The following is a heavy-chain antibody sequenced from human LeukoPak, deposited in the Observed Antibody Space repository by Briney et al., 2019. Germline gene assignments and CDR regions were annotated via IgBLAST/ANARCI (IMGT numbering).Heavy chain of an antibody. Sequence: SETLSLTCTVSGGSISSYYWSWIRQPAGKGLEWVGHIYTSGSTDYNPSLKSRVTISRDTSTNQFSLRMSSVTATDTAVYYCARGGRVSSYVDVWGKGTRVTVSS. V-gene: IGHV4-4*07. CDR1: GGSISSYY. D-gene: IGHD3-16*01. CDR3: ARGGRVSSYVDV. CDR2: IYTSGST. J-gene: IGHJ6*04.